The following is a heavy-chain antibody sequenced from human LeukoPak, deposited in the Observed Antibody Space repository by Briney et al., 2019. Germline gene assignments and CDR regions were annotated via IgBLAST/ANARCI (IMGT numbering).Heavy chain of an antibody. CDR1: GFTFSSYA. Sequence: GGSLRLSCAASGFTFSSYAMHWVRQAPGKGLEWVAVISYDGSNKYYADSVKGRFTISRDNSKNTLYLQMNSLRAEDTAVYYCARGYYDSSGLIDYWGQGTLVTVSS. J-gene: IGHJ4*02. V-gene: IGHV3-30-3*01. CDR2: ISYDGSNK. D-gene: IGHD3-22*01. CDR3: ARGYYDSSGLIDY.